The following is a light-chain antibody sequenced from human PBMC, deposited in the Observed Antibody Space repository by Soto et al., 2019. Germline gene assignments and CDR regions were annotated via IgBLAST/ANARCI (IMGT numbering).Light chain of an antibody. V-gene: IGKV3-15*01. J-gene: IGKJ2*01. Sequence: EIVMTQSPAPLSVSPGERATLSCRASQSVSSNLAWYQQKPGQAPRLLIYGASTRATGIPTRFSGSGSGTEFTLTISSLQSEDFAVYYCQQYNNWPPVTFGQGTKLEIK. CDR1: QSVSSN. CDR3: QQYNNWPPVT. CDR2: GAS.